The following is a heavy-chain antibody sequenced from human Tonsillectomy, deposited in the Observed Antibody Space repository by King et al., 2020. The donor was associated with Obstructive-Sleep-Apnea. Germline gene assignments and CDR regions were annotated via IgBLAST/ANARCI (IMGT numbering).Heavy chain of an antibody. V-gene: IGHV3-30-3*01. J-gene: IGHJ5*02. CDR3: ARDAQYSSGWLGWFDP. CDR2: ISFDGSNK. Sequence: VQLVESGGGVVQPGRSLRLSCAASGFTFNTYAMHWVRQAPGKGLEWVAVISFDGSNKYYADSVKGRFTISRDNSKNTLYLQMHSLRAEDTAVYYCARDAQYSSGWLGWFDPWGKGTLVTVSS. D-gene: IGHD6-19*01. CDR1: GFTFNTYA.